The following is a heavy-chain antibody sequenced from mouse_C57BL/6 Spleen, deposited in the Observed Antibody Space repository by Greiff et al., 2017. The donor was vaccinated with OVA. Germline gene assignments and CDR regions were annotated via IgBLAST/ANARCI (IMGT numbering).Heavy chain of an antibody. V-gene: IGHV1-76*01. CDR1: GYTFTDYY. D-gene: IGHD2-1*01. Sequence: QVQLQQSGAELVRPGASVKLSCKASGYTFTDYYINWVKQRPGQGLEWIARIYPGSGNTYYNEKFKGKATLTAEKSSSTAYMQLSSLTSEDSAVYFCASSVYYGNYEFAYWGQGTLVTVSA. J-gene: IGHJ3*01. CDR2: IYPGSGNT. CDR3: ASSVYYGNYEFAY.